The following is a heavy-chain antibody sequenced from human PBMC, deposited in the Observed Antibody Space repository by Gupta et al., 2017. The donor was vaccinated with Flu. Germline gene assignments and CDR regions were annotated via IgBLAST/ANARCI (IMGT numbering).Heavy chain of an antibody. D-gene: IGHD6-19*01. Sequence: EAQLAQSGGGLVKPGESLRLSCVASGFTFSVAWMSWVRQAPGKGREWVGRMRSKPNGVTTDYIASVSGRFTISRDDSKRTLYIQMNNLKFEDTAFYYCVTESFSGGWKTFDYWGRGALVAVSS. CDR1: GFTFSVAW. CDR3: VTESFSGGWKTFDY. J-gene: IGHJ4*02. CDR2: MRSKPNGVTT. V-gene: IGHV3-15*01.